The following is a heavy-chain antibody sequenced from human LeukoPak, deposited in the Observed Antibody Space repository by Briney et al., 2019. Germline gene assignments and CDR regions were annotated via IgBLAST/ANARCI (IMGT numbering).Heavy chain of an antibody. J-gene: IGHJ3*02. CDR1: GYSITNYG. D-gene: IGHD4-17*01. CDR2: ISSSGTYI. Sequence: GGSLRLSCEVSGYSITNYGLYWVCQGPGKGLEWVSSISSSGTYIYYADSVKGRFTISRDNAKDSLFLQMNSLRAEVSVEYYCVSVTDPALVCGDYRLDASYIWGEGTMVIVSS. CDR3: VSVTDPALVCGDYRLDASYI. V-gene: IGHV3-21*01.